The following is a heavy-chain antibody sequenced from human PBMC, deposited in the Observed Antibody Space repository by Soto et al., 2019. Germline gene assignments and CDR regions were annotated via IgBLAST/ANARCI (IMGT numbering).Heavy chain of an antibody. CDR1: GFTFSSYA. Sequence: QVQLVESGGGVVQPGRSLRLSCAASGFTFSSYAMHWVRQAPGKGLEWVAVISYDGSNKYYADSVKGRFTISRDNSKNTLYLQMNSLRAEDTAGYYCARDRVSGAMVRGVTGAWGQGTLVTVSS. J-gene: IGHJ4*02. CDR3: ARDRVSGAMVRGVTGA. CDR2: ISYDGSNK. D-gene: IGHD3-10*01. V-gene: IGHV3-30-3*01.